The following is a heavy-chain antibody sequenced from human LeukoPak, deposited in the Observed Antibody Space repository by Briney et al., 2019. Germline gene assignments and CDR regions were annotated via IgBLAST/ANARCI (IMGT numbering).Heavy chain of an antibody. CDR2: IYTSGST. J-gene: IGHJ4*02. Sequence: AETLSLTCTASGGTISSYYWSWIRQPAGKGLEWIARIYTSGSTNYNPSRKSRVTQSEDTSKNQFSLKLSSVTAAGTAVYYCARGYCTNGVCYSDYWGQGTLVTGSS. CDR3: ARGYCTNGVCYSDY. V-gene: IGHV4-4*07. D-gene: IGHD2-8*01. CDR1: GGTISSYY.